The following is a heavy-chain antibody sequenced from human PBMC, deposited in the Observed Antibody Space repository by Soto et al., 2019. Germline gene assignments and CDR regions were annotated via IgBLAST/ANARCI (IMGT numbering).Heavy chain of an antibody. J-gene: IGHJ4*02. CDR2: VKDGGHT. Sequence: QVQLQQWGAGLLKPSETLSLNCAVTGGSLSGYYWSWIRQPPGKGLEWIGEVKDGGHTNYSPSLRGRDTISSDSSNIRFALRLNSVTAADTGVYYCARGQEGVVATHWDQGSLVTVSS. D-gene: IGHD5-12*01. CDR3: ARGQEGVVATH. V-gene: IGHV4-34*01. CDR1: GGSLSGYY.